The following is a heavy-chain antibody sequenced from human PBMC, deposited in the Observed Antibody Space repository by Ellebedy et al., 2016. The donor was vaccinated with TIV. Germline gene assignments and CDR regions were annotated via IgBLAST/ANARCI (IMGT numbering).Heavy chain of an antibody. CDR2: IYSGGST. CDR3: AKEDGGKNIFSFDY. Sequence: GESLKISCAASGFSVGNFYTTWVRQPPGKGLEWPAIIYSGGSTYYADSVKGRFTISRDITKNTVYLQMNSLRDEDTAVYYCAKEDGGKNIFSFDYWGRGTLVTVSS. CDR1: GFSVGNFY. V-gene: IGHV3-53*01. J-gene: IGHJ4*02. D-gene: IGHD4-23*01.